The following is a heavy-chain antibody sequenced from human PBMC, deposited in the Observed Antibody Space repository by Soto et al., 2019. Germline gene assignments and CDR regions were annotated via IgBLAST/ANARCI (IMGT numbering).Heavy chain of an antibody. V-gene: IGHV3-66*01. D-gene: IGHD4-17*01. CDR1: GFTVSSNY. Sequence: GSLRLSCAASGFTVSSNYMSWVRQAPGKGLEWVSVIYSGGSTYYADSVKGRFTISRDNSKNTLYLQMNSLRAEDTAVYYCAKASGDYVHNWFDPWGQGTLVTVSS. CDR2: IYSGGST. CDR3: AKASGDYVHNWFDP. J-gene: IGHJ5*02.